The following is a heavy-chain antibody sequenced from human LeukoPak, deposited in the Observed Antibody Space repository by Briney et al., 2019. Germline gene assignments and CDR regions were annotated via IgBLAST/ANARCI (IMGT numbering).Heavy chain of an antibody. CDR3: AKGGYCSSTSCLAIY. CDR2: ISSSGGST. V-gene: IGHV3-23*01. Sequence: GGSLRLSCAASGFTFSSYAMSWVRQAPGKGLEWVSAISSSGGSTYYADSVKGRFTISRDNSKNTLYLQMNSLRAEDTAVYYCAKGGYCSSTSCLAIYWGQGTLVTVSS. J-gene: IGHJ4*02. D-gene: IGHD2-2*01. CDR1: GFTFSSYA.